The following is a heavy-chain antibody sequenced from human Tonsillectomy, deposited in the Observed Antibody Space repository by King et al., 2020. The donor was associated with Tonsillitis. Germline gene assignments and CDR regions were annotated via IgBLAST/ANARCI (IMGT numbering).Heavy chain of an antibody. CDR2: ISYDRSDK. Sequence: VQLVESGGGVVQPGRSLRLSCAASGFTFSSYAMHWVRQAPGKGLEWVAVISYDRSDKYYADSVKGRFTISRDNSKNTLYLQMNSLRAEDTAVYYCARDLDYGDYVGWFDPWGQGTLVTVSS. D-gene: IGHD4-17*01. CDR3: ARDLDYGDYVGWFDP. V-gene: IGHV3-30*04. J-gene: IGHJ5*02. CDR1: GFTFSSYA.